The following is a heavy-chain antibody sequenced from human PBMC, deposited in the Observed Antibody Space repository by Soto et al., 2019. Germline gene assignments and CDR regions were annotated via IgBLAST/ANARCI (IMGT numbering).Heavy chain of an antibody. V-gene: IGHV3-30*18. J-gene: IGHJ4*02. D-gene: IGHD6-19*01. CDR3: AKASPSYSSGWYGFGDY. CDR2: ISYDGSNK. CDR1: GFTFSSYG. Sequence: QVQLVESGGGVVQPGRSLRLSCAASGFTFSSYGMHWVRQAPGKGLEWVAVISYDGSNKYYADSVKGRFTISRDNSKNTPYLQMNSLRAEDTAVYYCAKASPSYSSGWYGFGDYWGQGTLVTVSS.